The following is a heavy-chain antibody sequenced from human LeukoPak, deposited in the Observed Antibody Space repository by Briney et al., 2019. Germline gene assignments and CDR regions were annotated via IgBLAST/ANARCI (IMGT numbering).Heavy chain of an antibody. CDR3: ARTGSSGNFDY. D-gene: IGHD1-26*01. V-gene: IGHV3-23*01. CDR2: ISGSGGST. J-gene: IGHJ4*02. CDR1: GFTFSSYA. Sequence: PGGSLRLSCVASGFTFSSYAMSWVRQAPGKGLEWVSGISGSGGSTYYADSVKGRFTISRDNSKNTLYLQMNSLRAEDTAVYYCARTGSSGNFDYWGQGTLVTVSS.